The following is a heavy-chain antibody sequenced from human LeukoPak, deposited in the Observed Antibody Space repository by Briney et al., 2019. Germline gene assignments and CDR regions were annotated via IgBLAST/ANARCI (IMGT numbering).Heavy chain of an antibody. J-gene: IGHJ4*02. CDR1: GYPFTSHY. V-gene: IGHV1-46*01. Sequence: GASVKVSCKTSGYPFTSHYIHWVRQAPGQGLEGMGIINPSGGSTSYAQKFQGRVTMTRDTSTSTVYMELSSLRSEDTAVYYCASVSRGSGSNADGWYFDYWGQGTLVTVSS. CDR2: INPSGGST. CDR3: ASVSRGSGSNADGWYFDY. D-gene: IGHD3-10*01.